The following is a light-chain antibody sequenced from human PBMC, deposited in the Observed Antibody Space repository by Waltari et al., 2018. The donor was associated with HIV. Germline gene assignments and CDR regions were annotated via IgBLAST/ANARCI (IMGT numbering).Light chain of an antibody. Sequence: QSALTQPASVSGSPGQSITISCTGTSSDVGNYHLVSWYQQHPGKAPKRIIDEAIKRPSGVSDRISGSKSASTASLTISGLQADDEADYFCSSYGGSSIWLFGGGTKLTVL. CDR3: SSYGGSSIWL. CDR1: SSDVGNYHL. CDR2: EAI. J-gene: IGLJ2*01. V-gene: IGLV2-23*01.